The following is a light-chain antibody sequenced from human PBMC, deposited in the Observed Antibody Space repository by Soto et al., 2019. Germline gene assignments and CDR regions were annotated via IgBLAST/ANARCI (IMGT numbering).Light chain of an antibody. CDR2: GAS. V-gene: IGKV3-15*01. Sequence: EIVMTQSPATLSVSPVERATLSCMASQSVSSNLAWYQQKPGQAPRLLIYGASTRATGIPARFSGSGSGTEFTLTISSLQSEDFAAYYCQQYNNWPPITFGQGTRLEIK. CDR3: QQYNNWPPIT. CDR1: QSVSSN. J-gene: IGKJ5*01.